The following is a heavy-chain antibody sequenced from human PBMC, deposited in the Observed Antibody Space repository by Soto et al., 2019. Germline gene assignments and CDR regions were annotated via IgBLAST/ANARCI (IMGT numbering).Heavy chain of an antibody. CDR2: IYHSGST. Sequence: TMPVTWGVVDGTISSGGYCCSCIRQPPGKGLEWIGYIYHSGSTYYNPSLKSRVTISVDRSKNQFSLKLSSVTAADTAVYYCARASSDSDAMIRGVIDYFDYWGQGTLVTSPQ. D-gene: IGHD3-10*01. V-gene: IGHV4-30-2*01. J-gene: IGHJ4*02. CDR3: ARASSDSDAMIRGVIDYFDY. CDR1: DGTISSGGYC.